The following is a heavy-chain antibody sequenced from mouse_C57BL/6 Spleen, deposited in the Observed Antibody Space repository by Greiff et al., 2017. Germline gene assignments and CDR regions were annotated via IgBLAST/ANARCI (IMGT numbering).Heavy chain of an antibody. Sequence: DVMLVESGGGLVQPKGSLKLSCAASGFTFNTYAMHWVRQAPGKGLEWVARIRSKSSNYATYYADSVKDRFTISRDDSQSMLYLQMNNLKTEDTAMYYCVRDDCDGWDDWYFDVWGTGTTVTVSS. CDR3: VRDDCDGWDDWYFDV. CDR1: GFTFNTYA. V-gene: IGHV10-3*01. D-gene: IGHD2-4*01. CDR2: IRSKSSNYAT. J-gene: IGHJ1*03.